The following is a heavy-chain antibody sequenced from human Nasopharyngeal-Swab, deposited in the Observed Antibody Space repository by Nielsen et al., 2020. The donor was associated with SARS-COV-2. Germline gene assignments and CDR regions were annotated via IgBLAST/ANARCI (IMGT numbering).Heavy chain of an antibody. Sequence: LVKVSCKASANTFTGSYIHWVRQAPGQGLEWMGGIVPALGLPNYAQKFRGRVTISADRSTTTSYLELSSLRSEDTAIYYCAREGEYGAYDAPDYWGQGTLVTVSS. CDR2: IVPALGLP. J-gene: IGHJ4*02. CDR1: ANTFTGSY. V-gene: IGHV1-69*10. D-gene: IGHD5-12*01. CDR3: AREGEYGAYDAPDY.